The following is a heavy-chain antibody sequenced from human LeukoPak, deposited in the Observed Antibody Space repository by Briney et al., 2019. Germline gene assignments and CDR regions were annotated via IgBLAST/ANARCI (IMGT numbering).Heavy chain of an antibody. CDR2: ISGSVSST. Sequence: PGGSLRLSCAASGFTFSTYAMIWVRQAPGKGLEWVSGISGSVSSTYPADSVKGRLLISRDNSKNTLYLQMNGLRAEDTAVYYCAKARDFDFWSGYSNWFDPWGQGTLVTVSS. V-gene: IGHV3-23*01. J-gene: IGHJ5*02. D-gene: IGHD3-3*01. CDR3: AKARDFDFWSGYSNWFDP. CDR1: GFTFSTYA.